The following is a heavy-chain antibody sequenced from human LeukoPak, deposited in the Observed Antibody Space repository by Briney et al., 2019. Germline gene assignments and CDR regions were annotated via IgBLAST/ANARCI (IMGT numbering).Heavy chain of an antibody. Sequence: GRSLRLSCAASGFTFSSYAMHWVRKAPGKGLEWVAVISYDGSNKYYADSVRGRLTISRDNSKNTLYLQMNSLRAEDTAVYYCARDYYDFWSGYSAHDAFDIWGQGTMVTVSS. CDR2: ISYDGSNK. CDR3: ARDYYDFWSGYSAHDAFDI. D-gene: IGHD3-3*01. V-gene: IGHV3-30-3*01. CDR1: GFTFSSYA. J-gene: IGHJ3*02.